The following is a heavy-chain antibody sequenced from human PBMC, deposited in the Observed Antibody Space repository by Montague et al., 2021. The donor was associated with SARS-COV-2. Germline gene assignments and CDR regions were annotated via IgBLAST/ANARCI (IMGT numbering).Heavy chain of an antibody. CDR1: GFDFTSSE. CDR2: ISTSGTLP. J-gene: IGHJ2*01. V-gene: IGHV3-48*03. Sequence: SLRLSCAASGFDFTSSEINWVRQAPGKGLEWVSYISTSGTLPSYMDSVKGRFTISRDNAKKSLYLQMDSLRAEDTAVYFCAREAVGYSHGYPHWYFDLWGRGTLVTVSS. CDR3: AREAVGYSHGYPHWYFDL. D-gene: IGHD5-18*01.